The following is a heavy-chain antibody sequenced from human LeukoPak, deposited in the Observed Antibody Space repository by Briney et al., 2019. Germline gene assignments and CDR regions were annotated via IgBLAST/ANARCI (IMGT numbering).Heavy chain of an antibody. Sequence: SETLSLTCAVYGGSFSGYYWSWIRQPPGKGLEWIGEINHSGRTNYNPSLKSRVTISVDTSKNQFSLKLSSVTAADTAVYYCARGLRADYWGQGTLVTVSS. J-gene: IGHJ4*02. CDR2: INHSGRT. CDR1: GGSFSGYY. V-gene: IGHV4-34*01. CDR3: ARGLRADY.